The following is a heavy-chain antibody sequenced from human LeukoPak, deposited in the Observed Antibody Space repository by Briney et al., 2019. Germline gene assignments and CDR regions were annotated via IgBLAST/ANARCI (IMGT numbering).Heavy chain of an antibody. CDR2: ISYDGSNK. V-gene: IGHV3-30*18. CDR1: GFTFSSYG. CDR3: AKLKYYYDSSGWRGPFDY. Sequence: GGSLRLSCAASGFTFSSYGMHWVRQAPGKGLEWVAAISYDGSNKYYADSVKGRFTISRDNSKNTLYLQMNSLRAEDTAVYYCAKLKYYYDSSGWRGPFDYWGQGTLVTVSS. D-gene: IGHD3-22*01. J-gene: IGHJ4*02.